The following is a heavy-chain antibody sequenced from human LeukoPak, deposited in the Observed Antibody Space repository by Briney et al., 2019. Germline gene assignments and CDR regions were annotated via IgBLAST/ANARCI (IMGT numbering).Heavy chain of an antibody. D-gene: IGHD6-13*01. CDR3: AKDSRRWSFDY. V-gene: IGHV3-48*03. CDR2: ISSSGSTI. J-gene: IGHJ4*02. CDR1: GFTFSSYE. Sequence: PGGSLRLSCAASGFTFSSYEMNWVRQAPGKGLEWVSYISSSGSTIYYADSVKGRFTISRDKSKNSLHLQMDSLRTEDTAVYYCAKDSRRWSFDYWGQGTLVTVSS.